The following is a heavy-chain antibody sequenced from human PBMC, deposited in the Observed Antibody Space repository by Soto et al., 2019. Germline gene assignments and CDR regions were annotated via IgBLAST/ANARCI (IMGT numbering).Heavy chain of an antibody. CDR1: GYTFTNYA. J-gene: IGHJ4*02. V-gene: IGHV1-18*01. D-gene: IGHD6-13*01. CDR3: ARDLAAAGPFDC. Sequence: QVQLVQSGAEVTKPGASVKVSCKASGYTFTNYAFSWVRQAPGQGLEWMGWISAYNGNTNYPQKLQGRVTMTTDTSTSTAYMELRSLRSDDTAVYYCARDLAAAGPFDCWGQGTLVTVSS. CDR2: ISAYNGNT.